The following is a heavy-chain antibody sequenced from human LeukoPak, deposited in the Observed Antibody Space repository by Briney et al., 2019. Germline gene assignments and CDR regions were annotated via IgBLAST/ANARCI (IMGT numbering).Heavy chain of an antibody. D-gene: IGHD4-17*01. CDR3: TRGNGDYVAFDI. Sequence: GGSLRLSCTASGFTFGDYAMSWVRQAPGKGLEWVGFIRSKAYGGTTEYAASVKGRFTISRDDSKSIAYLQMNSLKTEDTAVYYCTRGNGDYVAFDIWGQGTMVTVSS. CDR2: IRSKAYGGTT. CDR1: GFTFGDYA. J-gene: IGHJ3*02. V-gene: IGHV3-49*04.